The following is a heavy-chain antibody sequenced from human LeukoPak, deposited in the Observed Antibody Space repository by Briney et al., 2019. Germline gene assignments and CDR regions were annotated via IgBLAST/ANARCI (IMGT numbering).Heavy chain of an antibody. CDR3: ARGYSSSSYWFDP. Sequence: SETLSLTCSVSGGSISSYHWSWIRQPPGKGLEWVGYIYYSGSTNYNPSLKSRVTISLDTSKNHFSLKLSSVTAADTAVYYCARGYSSSSYWFDPWGQGTLVTVSS. J-gene: IGHJ5*02. V-gene: IGHV4-59*01. CDR2: IYYSGST. CDR1: GGSISSYH. D-gene: IGHD6-13*01.